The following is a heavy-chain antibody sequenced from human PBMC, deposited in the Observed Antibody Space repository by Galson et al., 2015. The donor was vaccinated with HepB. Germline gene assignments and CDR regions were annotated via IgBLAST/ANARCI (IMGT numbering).Heavy chain of an antibody. CDR2: VYYSGTT. CDR1: GASVSSGPYY. CDR3: ARDHGYSTASSWFDA. V-gene: IGHV4-61*01. J-gene: IGHJ5*02. Sequence: LSLTCTVSGASVSSGPYYWSWLRQPPGKGLEWIGYVYYSGTTSYNPSLKSRVTISMDTSKNQFSLNLRSVTAADTAMFYCARDHGYSTASSWFDAWGLGTLVTVSS. D-gene: IGHD6-6*01.